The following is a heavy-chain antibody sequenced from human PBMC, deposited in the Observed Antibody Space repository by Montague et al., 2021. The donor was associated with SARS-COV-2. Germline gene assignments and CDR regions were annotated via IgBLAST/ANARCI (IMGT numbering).Heavy chain of an antibody. Sequence: SETLSLTCAISGDSISSNWWCWVRQPPGTGLGWIADIHHTETTNYNPSLTRRLSMSVDMSKNQFYLKLSSVTAADTAIYFCASLLQPFSYVSAWYYFESWGQGTLVTVSS. CDR1: GDSISSNW. CDR2: IHHTETT. CDR3: ASLLQPFSYVSAWYYFES. J-gene: IGHJ4*02. D-gene: IGHD6-19*01. V-gene: IGHV4-4*02.